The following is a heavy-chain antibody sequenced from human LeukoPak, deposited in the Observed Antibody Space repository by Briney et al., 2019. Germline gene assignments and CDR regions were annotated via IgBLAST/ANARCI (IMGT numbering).Heavy chain of an antibody. D-gene: IGHD3-10*01. Sequence: SETLSLTCTVSGASLSSYYWSWIRQPAGKGLEWIGRIYTSGNTNYNPSLKSRVTISVDTSKNQFSLKLSSVTAADTAVYYCARDADMVRGVITGGDDAFDIWGQGTMVTVSS. CDR3: ARDADMVRGVITGGDDAFDI. J-gene: IGHJ3*02. CDR1: GASLSSYY. CDR2: IYTSGNT. V-gene: IGHV4-4*07.